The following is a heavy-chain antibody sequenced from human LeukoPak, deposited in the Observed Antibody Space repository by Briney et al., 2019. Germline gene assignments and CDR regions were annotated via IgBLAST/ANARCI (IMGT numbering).Heavy chain of an antibody. CDR3: AGQYCSSTSCHPVHPGMADY. CDR2: ISYDGSNK. V-gene: IGHV3-30*03. D-gene: IGHD2-2*01. CDR1: GFTFSSYG. Sequence: GGSLRLSCAASGFTFSSYGMHWVRQAPGKGLEWVAVISYDGSNKYYADSVKGRSTISRDNSKNTLYLQMNSLRAEDTAVYYCAGQYCSSTSCHPVHPGMADYWGQGTLVTVFS. J-gene: IGHJ4*02.